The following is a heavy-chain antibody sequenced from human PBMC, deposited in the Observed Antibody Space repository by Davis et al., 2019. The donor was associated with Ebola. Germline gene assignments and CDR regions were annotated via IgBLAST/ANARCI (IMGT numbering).Heavy chain of an antibody. J-gene: IGHJ5*02. D-gene: IGHD3-16*02. CDR1: AGSISSRSYY. CDR2: IYYTAST. V-gene: IGHV4-39*07. CDR3: AREAFGGVIEPRHYNWFDP. Sequence: MPGGSLSLSCTLSAGSISSRSYYWGWIRHPPGKGLEWLARIYYTASTYYNPSLKRPVTISVDTSKNQFSLTLSSVTAADTAGYYCAREAFGGVIEPRHYNWFDPWGQGTLVTVSS.